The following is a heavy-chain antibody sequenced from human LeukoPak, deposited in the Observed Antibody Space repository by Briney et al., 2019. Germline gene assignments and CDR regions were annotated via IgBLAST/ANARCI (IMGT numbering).Heavy chain of an antibody. CDR2: INHSGST. V-gene: IGHV4-34*01. J-gene: IGHJ5*02. CDR1: GGSFSGYY. CDR3: ARVRVAAAGTVWFDP. D-gene: IGHD6-13*01. Sequence: PSETLSLTCAVYGGSFSGYYWSWIRQPPGKGLEWIGEINHSGSTNYNPSLKSRVTISVDTSKNQFSLKLSSVTAADTAVYYCARVRVAAAGTVWFDPWGQGTLVTVSS.